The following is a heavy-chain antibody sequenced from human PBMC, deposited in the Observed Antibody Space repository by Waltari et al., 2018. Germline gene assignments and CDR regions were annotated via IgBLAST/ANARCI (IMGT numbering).Heavy chain of an antibody. V-gene: IGHV3-30*03. CDR3: ARGCRGGGSCYYFEY. CDR1: GFLFSNYG. CDR2: ISYDGSDK. J-gene: IGHJ4*02. D-gene: IGHD2-15*01. Sequence: QVQLVESGGGVVQPGRSLRLSCAASGFLFSNYGLHWVRQDPGKGLEWVAIISYDGSDKQSADSVKGRFTISRDNSKNTLYLQMDSLRAEDTAVYYCARGCRGGGSCYYFEYWGQGTLVTVSS.